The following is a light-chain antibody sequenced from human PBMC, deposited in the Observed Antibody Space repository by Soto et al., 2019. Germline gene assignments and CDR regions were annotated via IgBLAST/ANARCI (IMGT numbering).Light chain of an antibody. CDR2: EGS. Sequence: QSVLTQPASVSGSPGQSITISCTGTSSDVGNYNLVSWYQQHPGKAPKLMISEGSKRSSGVSNRFSGSKSGNTASLTISGLQAEDEADYYCCSYAGSSTWVFGGGTKLTVL. V-gene: IGLV2-23*01. CDR1: SSDVGNYNL. CDR3: CSYAGSSTWV. J-gene: IGLJ3*02.